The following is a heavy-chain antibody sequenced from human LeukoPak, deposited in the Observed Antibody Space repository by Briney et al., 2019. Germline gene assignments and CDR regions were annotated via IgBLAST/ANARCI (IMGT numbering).Heavy chain of an antibody. CDR3: AKDGHCPDSICPTNIAVAGYVDS. Sequence: GGSLRLSCAASGFTFNIYTMNWVRRTPEKGLEWVSIIKYNGGYTYYADSVKGRFTISRDNSKNMVYLQMSSLRAEGTAIYFCAKDGHCPDSICPTNIAVAGYVDSWGQGTLVIVSS. CDR2: IKYNGGYT. D-gene: IGHD6-19*01. J-gene: IGHJ4*02. V-gene: IGHV3-23*01. CDR1: GFTFNIYT.